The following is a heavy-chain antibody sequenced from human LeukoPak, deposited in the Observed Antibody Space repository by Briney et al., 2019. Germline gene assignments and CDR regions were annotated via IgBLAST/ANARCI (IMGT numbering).Heavy chain of an antibody. D-gene: IGHD2-21*02. V-gene: IGHV4-59*01. J-gene: IGHJ5*02. Sequence: ASETLSLTCTVSGASISSYYWSWIRQPPGKGLEWIGYIYYSGSTNYNPSLKSRVTISVDTSKNHFSLKLSSVTAADTAVYYCARLRGGDYSSYNWFDPWGQGTPVTVSS. CDR1: GASISSYY. CDR2: IYYSGST. CDR3: ARLRGGDYSSYNWFDP.